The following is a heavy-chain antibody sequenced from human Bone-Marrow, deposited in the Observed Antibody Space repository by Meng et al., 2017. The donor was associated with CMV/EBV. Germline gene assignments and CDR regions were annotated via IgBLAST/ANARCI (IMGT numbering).Heavy chain of an antibody. CDR1: GYTFSGYY. CDR2: INPNSGGT. Sequence: QVQLVQAGAEVKKPGALVKVSCKASGYTFSGYYIHWVRQAPGQGLEWMGWINPNSGGTNYAQNFRGRVTMTRDTSISTPYMELSRLRSDDTAVYYCARGRNYYDSSGYHPFDYWGQGTLVTVSS. CDR3: ARGRNYYDSSGYHPFDY. J-gene: IGHJ4*02. D-gene: IGHD3-22*01. V-gene: IGHV1-2*02.